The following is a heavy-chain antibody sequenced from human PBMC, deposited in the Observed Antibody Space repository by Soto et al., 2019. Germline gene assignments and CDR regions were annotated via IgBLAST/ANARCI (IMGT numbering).Heavy chain of an antibody. Sequence: SETLSLTCAVYGGSFSGYYWSWIRQPPGKGLEWIGEINHSGSTNYNPSLKSRVTISVDTSKNQFSLKLSSVTAADTAVYYCARGHSYGSIWGQGTLVTVSS. V-gene: IGHV4-34*01. CDR3: ARGHSYGSI. D-gene: IGHD5-18*01. J-gene: IGHJ4*02. CDR1: GGSFSGYY. CDR2: INHSGST.